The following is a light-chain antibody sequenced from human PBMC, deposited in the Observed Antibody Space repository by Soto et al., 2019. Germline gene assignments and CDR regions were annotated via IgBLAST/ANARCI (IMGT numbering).Light chain of an antibody. J-gene: IGKJ1*01. CDR1: QSISRW. Sequence: DIQMTQSPSTLSASVGDRVTITCRASQSISRWLAWYQQKPGKAPRLLIHDASSLQSGVPSRFSGSASGTEFTLTISSLQPDDFATYFCQQHQSYWSFGQGTKVDIK. CDR2: DAS. V-gene: IGKV1-5*01. CDR3: QQHQSYWS.